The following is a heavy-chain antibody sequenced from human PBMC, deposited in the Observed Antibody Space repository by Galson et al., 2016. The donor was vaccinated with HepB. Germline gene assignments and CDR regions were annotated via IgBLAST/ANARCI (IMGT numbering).Heavy chain of an antibody. V-gene: IGHV4-59*01. CDR2: MYYSGSI. D-gene: IGHD2-15*01. J-gene: IGHJ6*02. CDR1: GGSISSYY. CDR3: AASRPRYCSGGSCSMDV. Sequence: SETLSLTCTVSGGSISSYYWSWIRQPPGKGLEWIGYMYYSGSIKYNPSLNSRVTMSVDTSKNQISLKLSSVTAADTAVYYCAASRPRYCSGGSCSMDVWGQGTTVTVSS.